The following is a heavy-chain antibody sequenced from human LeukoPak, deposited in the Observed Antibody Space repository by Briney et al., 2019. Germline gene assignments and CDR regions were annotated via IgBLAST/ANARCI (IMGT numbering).Heavy chain of an antibody. CDR2: TDTSGRYV. CDR1: GFTFSNYG. D-gene: IGHD3-10*01. Sequence: GGSLRLSCAASGFTFSNYGMNWVRQAPGKGLEWVTFTDTSGRYVYYGDSVKGRFTISRDNAKNLLFLQMNGLRAEDTALYYCARGRSITLLRGVAMSDGFDIWGQGAMVAVSS. CDR3: ARGRSITLLRGVAMSDGFDI. J-gene: IGHJ3*02. V-gene: IGHV3-21*06.